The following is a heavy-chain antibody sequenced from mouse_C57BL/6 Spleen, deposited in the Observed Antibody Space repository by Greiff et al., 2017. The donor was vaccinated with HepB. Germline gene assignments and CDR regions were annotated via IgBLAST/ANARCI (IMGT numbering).Heavy chain of an antibody. Sequence: QVQLQQSGPELVKPGASVKISCKASGYAFSSSWMNWVKQRPGKGLEWIGRIYPGDGDTNYNGKFKGKATLTADKSSSTAYMQLSSLTSEDSAVYCCASYPYFDCWGQGTTLSVSS. CDR3: ASYPYFDC. CDR2: IYPGDGDT. CDR1: GYAFSSSW. J-gene: IGHJ2*01. V-gene: IGHV1-82*01.